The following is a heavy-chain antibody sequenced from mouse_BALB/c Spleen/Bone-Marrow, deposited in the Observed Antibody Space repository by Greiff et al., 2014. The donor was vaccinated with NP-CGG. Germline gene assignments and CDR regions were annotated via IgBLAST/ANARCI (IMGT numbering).Heavy chain of an antibody. Sequence: DVQLQESGGGLVQPGGSRKLSCAASGFTFSDYGMAWVRQAPGKGPEWVAFISNLAYSIYYADTVTGRFTISRENAKNTLYLEMSSLRSEDTAMYYCARDRGRYRYFDVWGAGTTVTVSS. CDR1: GFTFSDYG. CDR3: ARDRGRYRYFDV. D-gene: IGHD3-1*01. J-gene: IGHJ1*01. V-gene: IGHV5-15*02. CDR2: ISNLAYSI.